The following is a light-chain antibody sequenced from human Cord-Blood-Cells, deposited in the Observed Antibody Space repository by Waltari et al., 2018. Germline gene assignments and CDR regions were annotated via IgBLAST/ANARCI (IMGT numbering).Light chain of an antibody. CDR3: QQRSHWPPAT. V-gene: IGKV3-11*01. CDR2: DAS. CDR1: QSVSSY. J-gene: IGKJ4*01. Sequence: EIVLTQSPATLSLSPGERATLSCRASQSVSSYLAWYQQKPGQAPRLLIYDASNRATCIPARFSGSGSGTDFYLTISGLEPEDFAVYYCQQRSHWPPATFGGGTKVEIK.